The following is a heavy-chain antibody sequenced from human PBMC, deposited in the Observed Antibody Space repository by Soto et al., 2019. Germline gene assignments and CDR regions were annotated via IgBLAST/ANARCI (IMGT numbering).Heavy chain of an antibody. V-gene: IGHV1-3*01. CDR3: ARDRPFPRRDGYRSYGMDV. CDR2: INAGNGNT. CDR1: GYTFTSYA. J-gene: IGHJ6*02. Sequence: ASVKVSCKASGYTFTSYAMHWVRQAPGQRLEWMGWINAGNGNTKYSQKFQGRVTITRDTSASTAYMELSSLRSEDTAVYDCARDRPFPRRDGYRSYGMDVWGQGTTVTVS. D-gene: IGHD5-12*01.